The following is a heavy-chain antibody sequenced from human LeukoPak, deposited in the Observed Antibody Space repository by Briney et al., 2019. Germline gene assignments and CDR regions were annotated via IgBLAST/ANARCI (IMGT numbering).Heavy chain of an antibody. CDR2: IYYSGST. Sequence: SETLSLTCAVYGGSFSGYYWSWIRQPPGKGLEWIGSIYYSGSTYYNPSLKSRVTISVDTSKNQFSLKLSSVTAADTAVYYCARRHYGSGSPEDIDYWGQGTLVTVSS. CDR3: ARRHYGSGSPEDIDY. V-gene: IGHV4-34*01. D-gene: IGHD3-10*01. J-gene: IGHJ4*02. CDR1: GGSFSGYY.